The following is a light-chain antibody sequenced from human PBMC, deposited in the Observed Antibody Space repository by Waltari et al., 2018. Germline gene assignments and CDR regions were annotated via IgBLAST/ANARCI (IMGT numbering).Light chain of an antibody. CDR1: SGHSSNI. J-gene: IGLJ3*02. CDR3: QTGGHGTWV. V-gene: IGLV4-69*01. Sequence: QLVLTQSPSASASLGASVKLTCTLTSGHSSNIIASLQQQPEKGPRYLMKVNSDGSHSKGDDIPDRFSGSSSGAERYLTISSVQSEDEADYYCQTGGHGTWVFGGGTTLTVL. CDR2: VNSDGSH.